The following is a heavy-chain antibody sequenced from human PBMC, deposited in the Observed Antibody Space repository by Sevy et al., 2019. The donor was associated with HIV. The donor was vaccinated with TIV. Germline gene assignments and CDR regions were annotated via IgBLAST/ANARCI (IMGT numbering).Heavy chain of an antibody. CDR1: GFTVSSNY. Sequence: GGSLRLSCAASGFTVSSNYMSWVRQAPGKGLEWVSVIYSGGSTYYADSLKGRFTISRDNSKNTLYLQMKSLRAEDTAVYYCAREGSIAAAGARTYYYYGMDVWGQGTTVTVSS. J-gene: IGHJ6*02. D-gene: IGHD6-13*01. V-gene: IGHV3-66*01. CDR2: IYSGGST. CDR3: AREGSIAAAGARTYYYYGMDV.